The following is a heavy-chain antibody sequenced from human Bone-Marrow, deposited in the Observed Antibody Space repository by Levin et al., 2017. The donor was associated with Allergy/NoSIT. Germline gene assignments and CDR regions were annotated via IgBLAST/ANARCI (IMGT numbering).Heavy chain of an antibody. CDR1: GFTFSNYA. CDR3: ASGSWFGELGVDP. J-gene: IGHJ5*02. V-gene: IGHV3-23*01. D-gene: IGHD3-10*01. Sequence: PGGSLRLSCAASGFTFSNYAMSWVRQAPGKGLEWVSAISAAGGSTFYAESVKGRFTSSRDNPKNMLYLQMNSLRAEDTAVYYCASGSWFGELGVDPWGEGTLVTVSS. CDR2: ISAAGGST.